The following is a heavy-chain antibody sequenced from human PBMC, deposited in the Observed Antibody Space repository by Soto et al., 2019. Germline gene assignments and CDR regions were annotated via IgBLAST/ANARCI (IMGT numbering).Heavy chain of an antibody. CDR2: INPSGGST. V-gene: IGHV1-46*01. Sequence: ASVKVSCKASGYTFTNYYMHWVRQAPGQGLEWMGIINPSGGSTSYAQKFQGRVTMTRDTSTSTVYMDLSSLRSEDKAVYYCARDRLNAAAGQESRFDYWGQGTLVTVS. D-gene: IGHD6-13*01. CDR1: GYTFTNYY. CDR3: ARDRLNAAAGQESRFDY. J-gene: IGHJ4*02.